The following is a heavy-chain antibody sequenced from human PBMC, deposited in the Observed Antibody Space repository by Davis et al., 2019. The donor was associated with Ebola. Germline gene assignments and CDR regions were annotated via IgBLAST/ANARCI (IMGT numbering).Heavy chain of an antibody. J-gene: IGHJ6*02. Sequence: GESLKISCQGSGYNFPNSWIAWVRQMPGKSPEWMGAIHPDPPDTRYSPSFQGHVIISADKSINTAYLQWTSLKASDTAMYYCARHQDTAMVIHYYYYYGMDVWGQGTTVTVSS. V-gene: IGHV5-51*01. CDR2: IHPDPPDT. CDR1: GYNFPNSW. D-gene: IGHD5-18*01. CDR3: ARHQDTAMVIHYYYYYGMDV.